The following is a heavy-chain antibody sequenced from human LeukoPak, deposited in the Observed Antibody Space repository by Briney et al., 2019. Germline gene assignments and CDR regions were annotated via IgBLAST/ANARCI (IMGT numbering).Heavy chain of an antibody. CDR1: GASITSASYY. CDR2: IYDSGST. D-gene: IGHD6-6*01. Sequence: SETLSLTCTVSGASITSASYYWIWIRQPAGKRLEWIGRIYDSGSTNYNPSLKSRVTMSVDTSKNQFSLKLSSVTAADTAIYYCARSTRSSSSSVDRWGQGTLVTVSS. CDR3: ARSTRSSSSSVDR. V-gene: IGHV4-61*02. J-gene: IGHJ5*02.